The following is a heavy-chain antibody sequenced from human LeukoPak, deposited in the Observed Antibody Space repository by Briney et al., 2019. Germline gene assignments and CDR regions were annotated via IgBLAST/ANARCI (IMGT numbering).Heavy chain of an antibody. J-gene: IGHJ4*02. V-gene: IGHV3-15*01. CDR2: IKRKSDGGAT. Sequence: GGSLRLSCAASGFTFSLAWMNWVRQAPGKGLEWVGHIKRKSDGGATDYAEPVKGRFTISRDDSKNRQYLQMNSLKTEDTGVYYCTTRYGSSWYGWGQGTLVTVSS. CDR3: TTRYGSSWYG. CDR1: GFTFSLAW. D-gene: IGHD6-13*01.